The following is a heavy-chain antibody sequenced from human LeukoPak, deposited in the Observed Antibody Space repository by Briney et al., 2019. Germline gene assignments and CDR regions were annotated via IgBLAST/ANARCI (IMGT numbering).Heavy chain of an antibody. CDR2: INNDGSSS. V-gene: IGHV3-74*01. J-gene: IGHJ5*02. D-gene: IGHD2-15*01. CDR3: AREDRGGEFDP. Sequence: GGSLRPSCAASGFTFSSYRMNWVRQAPGKGLEWVSRINNDGSSSNYADSVKGRFTISRDNAKNTLYLQMNSLRADDTAVYYCAREDRGGEFDPWGQGTLVTVSS. CDR1: GFTFSSYR.